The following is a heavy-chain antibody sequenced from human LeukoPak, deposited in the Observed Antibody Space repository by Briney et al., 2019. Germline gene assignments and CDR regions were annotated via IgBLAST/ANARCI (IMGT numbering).Heavy chain of an antibody. V-gene: IGHV1-2*02. J-gene: IGHJ6*03. D-gene: IGHD4-11*01. CDR2: INPNSGGT. CDR3: ARGTLVTTPYYYMDV. Sequence: ASVKVSCKASGNTFTGYYIHWVRQAPGQGLEWMGWINPNSGGTNYAQKFQGRVTMTRDTSISTAYMELSRLRSDDTAVYYCARGTLVTTPYYYMDVWGKGTTVTVSS. CDR1: GNTFTGYY.